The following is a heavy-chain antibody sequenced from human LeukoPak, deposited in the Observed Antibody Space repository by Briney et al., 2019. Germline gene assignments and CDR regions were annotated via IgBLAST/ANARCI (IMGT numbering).Heavy chain of an antibody. CDR1: GFTFSSYG. J-gene: IGHJ4*02. Sequence: PGGSLRLSCAASGFTFSSYGMHWVRQAPGKGLEGVAVISYDGSNKYYADFVKGRFTISRDNSKNTLYLQMNSLRAEDTAVYYCAKDQDIVVVPAAADYWGQGTLVTVSS. D-gene: IGHD2-2*01. V-gene: IGHV3-30*18. CDR2: ISYDGSNK. CDR3: AKDQDIVVVPAAADY.